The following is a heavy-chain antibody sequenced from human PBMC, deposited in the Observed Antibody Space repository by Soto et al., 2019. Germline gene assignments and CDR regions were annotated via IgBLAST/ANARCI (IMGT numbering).Heavy chain of an antibody. V-gene: IGHV1-69*01. CDR2: IIPIFGTA. CDR1: GGTFSSYA. D-gene: IGHD2-2*01. Sequence: QVQLVQSGAEVKKPGSSVKVSCKASGGTFSSYAINWVRQAPGQGLEWMGGIIPIFGTANYAQKFQGRVTITADESTSTAYMELSSLRSEDTAVYYCARDWIVVVPAASGPRWFDPWGQGTLVTVSS. J-gene: IGHJ5*02. CDR3: ARDWIVVVPAASGPRWFDP.